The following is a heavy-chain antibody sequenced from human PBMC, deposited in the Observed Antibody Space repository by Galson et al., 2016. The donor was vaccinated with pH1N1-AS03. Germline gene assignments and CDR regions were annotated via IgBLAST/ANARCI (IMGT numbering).Heavy chain of an antibody. CDR3: ARSTHVNEGLDF. V-gene: IGHV2-5*02. CDR1: GFLLSTGGVH. Sequence: PALVKPTQTLTLTCSFSGFLLSTGGVHVAWIRQPPGKALEWLALIFWDGETRYRPSLTSRLTITKDTSKNEVVLTMTNMDPVDTATYYCARSTHVNEGLDFWGQGALVTVSS. D-gene: IGHD2-8*01. J-gene: IGHJ4*02. CDR2: IFWDGET.